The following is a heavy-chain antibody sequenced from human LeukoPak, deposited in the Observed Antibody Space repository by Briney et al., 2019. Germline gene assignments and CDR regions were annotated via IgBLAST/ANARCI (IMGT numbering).Heavy chain of an antibody. CDR2: ISAYNGNT. Sequence: GASVKVSCKASGYTFTNYGISWVRQAPGQGLEWMGWISAYNGNTKYAQNLQGRVTMTTDTSTTTVYMELRSLRSDDTAVYYCARDGMFDYWGQGNLVTVSS. CDR3: ARDGMFDY. CDR1: GYTFTNYG. D-gene: IGHD1-26*01. J-gene: IGHJ4*02. V-gene: IGHV1-18*01.